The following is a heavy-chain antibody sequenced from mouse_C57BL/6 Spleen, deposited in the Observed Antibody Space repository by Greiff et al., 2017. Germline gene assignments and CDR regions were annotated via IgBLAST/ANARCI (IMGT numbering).Heavy chain of an antibody. CDR3: ARRGDYDSYAIDY. J-gene: IGHJ4*01. Sequence: EVQLQQSGPELVKPGASVKISCKASGYSFTGYYMNWVKQSPEKSLEWIGEINPSTGGTTYNQKFKAKATLTVDKSSSTAYMQLKSLTSEDSAVYYCARRGDYDSYAIDYWGQGTSVTVSS. CDR2: INPSTGGT. CDR1: GYSFTGYY. D-gene: IGHD2-4*01. V-gene: IGHV1-42*01.